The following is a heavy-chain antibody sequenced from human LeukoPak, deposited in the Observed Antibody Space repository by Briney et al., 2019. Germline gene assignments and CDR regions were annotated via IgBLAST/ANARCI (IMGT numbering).Heavy chain of an antibody. CDR3: AASGWSKPYYFDY. D-gene: IGHD6-19*01. J-gene: IGHJ4*02. CDR2: IYSGGST. CDR1: GFTVSSNY. Sequence: GGSLRLSCAASGFTVSSNYMSWVRQAPGKGLEWVSVIYSGGSTYYADSVKGRFTISRDNSKNTLYLQMNSLRAEDTAVYYCAASGWSKPYYFDYWGQGTLGTVSS. V-gene: IGHV3-53*01.